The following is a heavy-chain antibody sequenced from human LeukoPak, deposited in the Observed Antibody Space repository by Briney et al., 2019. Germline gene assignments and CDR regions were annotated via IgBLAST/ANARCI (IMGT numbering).Heavy chain of an antibody. CDR1: GGSISSYY. CDR2: IYYSGST. D-gene: IGHD6-19*01. CDR3: ARLPIAVAAYYFDY. V-gene: IGHV4-59*08. J-gene: IGHJ4*02. Sequence: PSETLSLTCTVSGGSISSYYWSWIRQPPGKGLEWIGYIYYSGSTNYNPSLKSRVTISVDTSKNQFSLKLSSVAAADTAVYYCARLPIAVAAYYFDYWGQGTLVTVSS.